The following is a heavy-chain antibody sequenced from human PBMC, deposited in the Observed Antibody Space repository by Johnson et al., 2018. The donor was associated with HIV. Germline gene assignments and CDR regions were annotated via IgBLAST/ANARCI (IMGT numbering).Heavy chain of an antibody. Sequence: VQLVESGGGVVQPGGSLRLSCAASGFTFSSYGMHWVRQAPGKGLEWVAIITHDGSKKYYADSVQGRFTISRDDSKNTLFLQMNSLRAEDTAVYYCARDGLSRGGLLGLRWAMWG. CDR2: ITHDGSKK. V-gene: IGHV3-30*19. CDR1: GFTFSSYG. D-gene: IGHD3-16*01. CDR3: ARDGLSRGGLLGLRWAM. J-gene: IGHJ1*01.